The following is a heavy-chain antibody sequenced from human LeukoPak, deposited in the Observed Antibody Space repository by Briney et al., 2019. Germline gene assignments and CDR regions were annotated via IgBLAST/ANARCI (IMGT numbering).Heavy chain of an antibody. CDR3: ARGPPRYSSDPGGLYYYYMDV. D-gene: IGHD6-19*01. V-gene: IGHV1-2*02. CDR2: INPNSGGT. Sequence: ASVKVSCKASGYTFTGYYMHWVRQAPGQGLEWMGWINPNSGGTNYAQKFQGRVTMTRDTSIGTAYMELSRLRSDDTAVYYCARGPPRYSSDPGGLYYYYMDVWGKGATVTISS. CDR1: GYTFTGYY. J-gene: IGHJ6*03.